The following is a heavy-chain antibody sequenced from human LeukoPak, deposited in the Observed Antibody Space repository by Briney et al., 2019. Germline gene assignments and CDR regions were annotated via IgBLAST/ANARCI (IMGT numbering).Heavy chain of an antibody. Sequence: PSGTLSLTCTVSGASISSSYWSWIRQPPGKRLEWIAYIYYNGNTNSNPSLKSRVTISADTSKNQFSLKLSSVTAADTAIYYCVRGNYDNRGYSNAFDIWGQGTMVTVSS. V-gene: IGHV4-59*01. CDR2: IYYNGNT. J-gene: IGHJ3*02. CDR1: GASISSSY. D-gene: IGHD3-22*01. CDR3: VRGNYDNRGYSNAFDI.